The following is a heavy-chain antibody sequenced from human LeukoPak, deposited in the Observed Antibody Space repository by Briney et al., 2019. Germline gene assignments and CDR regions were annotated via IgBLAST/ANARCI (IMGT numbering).Heavy chain of an antibody. CDR2: IFESQTT. Sequence: SETLSLTCTVPGGSISGYYWSWMRQPPGKGLEWVGYIFESQTTGYNPSLESRVTISQDTSRNQFSLKLSSVTAADTAVYYCARWNEGLDYWGQGTLVTVSS. CDR3: ARWNEGLDY. D-gene: IGHD1-1*01. V-gene: IGHV4-59*01. J-gene: IGHJ4*02. CDR1: GGSISGYY.